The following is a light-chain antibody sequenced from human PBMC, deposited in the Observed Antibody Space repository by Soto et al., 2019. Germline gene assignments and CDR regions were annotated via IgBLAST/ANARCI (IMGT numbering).Light chain of an antibody. CDR1: QSLLHSNGYNY. CDR3: MQALQAPFT. CDR2: SGS. Sequence: EIVMTQSPLSLPVTPGEPASISCKSSQSLLHSNGYNYLDWYLQKPGQSPQVLIYSGSNRASGVPDRFSGSGLGTDFTLKISRVEAEDVAVYYCMQALQAPFTFGPGTKVDI. J-gene: IGKJ3*01. V-gene: IGKV2-28*01.